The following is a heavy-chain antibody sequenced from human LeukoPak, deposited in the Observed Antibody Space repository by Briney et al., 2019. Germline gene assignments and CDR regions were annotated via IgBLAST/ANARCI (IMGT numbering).Heavy chain of an antibody. CDR1: GFTFSTFA. D-gene: IGHD2-21*02. J-gene: IGHJ4*02. CDR2: VTRSGDMT. Sequence: SGGSLRLSCAASGFTFSTFAMSWVRQAPGKGLEWVSGVTRSGDMTYFADSVKGRFTISRDNSKNTLYLQINSLRAEDTAVYYCAKPSGDYEYFDNWGQGTLVTVSS. V-gene: IGHV3-23*01. CDR3: AKPSGDYEYFDN.